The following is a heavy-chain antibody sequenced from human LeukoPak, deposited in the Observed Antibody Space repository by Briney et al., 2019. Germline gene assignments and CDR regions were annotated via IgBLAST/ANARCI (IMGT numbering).Heavy chain of an antibody. V-gene: IGHV4-59*08. CDR3: ARREDYGDNGWFDP. Sequence: SETLSLTCTVSGGSISSYYWSWIRQPPGKGLEWIGYIYYSGSTNYNPSLKSRVTISVDTSKNQFSLKLSSVTAADTAVNYCARREDYGDNGWFDPWGQGTLVTVSS. D-gene: IGHD4-17*01. CDR1: GGSISSYY. CDR2: IYYSGST. J-gene: IGHJ5*02.